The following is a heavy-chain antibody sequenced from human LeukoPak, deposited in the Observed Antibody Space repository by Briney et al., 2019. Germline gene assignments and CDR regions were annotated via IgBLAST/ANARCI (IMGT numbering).Heavy chain of an antibody. CDR2: IYYSGST. V-gene: IGHV4-39*01. Sequence: PSETLSLTCTVPGGSISSSSYYWGWIRQPPGKELEWIGSIYYSGSTYYNPSLKSRVTISVDTSKNQFSLKLSSVTAADTAVYYCASPWGAVAGIHYWGQGTLVTVSS. CDR3: ASPWGAVAGIHY. J-gene: IGHJ4*02. CDR1: GGSISSSSYY. D-gene: IGHD6-19*01.